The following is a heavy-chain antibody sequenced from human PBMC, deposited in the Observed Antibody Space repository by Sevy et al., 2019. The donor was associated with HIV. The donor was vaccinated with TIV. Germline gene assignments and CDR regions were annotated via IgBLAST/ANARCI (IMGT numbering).Heavy chain of an antibody. CDR2: IWYDGSNK. CDR1: GFTFSSYG. D-gene: IGHD3-10*01. CDR3: ARERRYYGSGSYSQPLYYFDY. V-gene: IGHV3-33*01. Sequence: GGSLRLSCAASGFTFSSYGMHWVRQAPGKGLEWVAVIWYDGSNKYYADSVKGRFTISRDNSKNTLYLQMNSLRAEDTAVYYCARERRYYGSGSYSQPLYYFDYWGQGTLVTASS. J-gene: IGHJ4*02.